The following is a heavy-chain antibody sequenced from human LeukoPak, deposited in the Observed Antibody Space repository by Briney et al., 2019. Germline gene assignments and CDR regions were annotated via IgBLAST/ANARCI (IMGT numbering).Heavy chain of an antibody. D-gene: IGHD3-3*01. CDR3: AREIDVWSGHLGATFDY. J-gene: IGHJ4*02. CDR1: GFTFSSYG. V-gene: IGHV3-33*01. CDR2: TWYDGSNK. Sequence: PGGSLRLSCAASGFTFSSYGMHSVRQAPGKGLEWVAVTWYDGSNKYYADSVKGRFTISRDNSKNTLYLQMNSLRAEDTAVYYCAREIDVWSGHLGATFDYWGQGTLVTVSS.